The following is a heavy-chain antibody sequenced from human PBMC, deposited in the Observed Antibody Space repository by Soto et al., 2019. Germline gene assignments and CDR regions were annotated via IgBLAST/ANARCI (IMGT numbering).Heavy chain of an antibody. J-gene: IGHJ4*02. CDR3: ARGGDFYFDY. V-gene: IGHV3-30*03. CDR2: ISYDGSNK. CDR1: GFTFSSYG. Sequence: QVQLVESGGGVVQLGRSLRLSCAASGFTFSSYGMHWVRQAPGKGLEWVAVISYDGSNKYYADSVKGRFTISRDNSKNTLYLQMNSLRAEDTAVYYCARGGDFYFDYWGQGTLVTVSS. D-gene: IGHD2-21*01.